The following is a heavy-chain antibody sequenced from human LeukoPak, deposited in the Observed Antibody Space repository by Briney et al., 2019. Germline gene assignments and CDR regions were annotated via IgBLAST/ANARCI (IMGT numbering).Heavy chain of an antibody. CDR3: AKDDSSGRKGYFDY. J-gene: IGHJ4*02. D-gene: IGHD6-19*01. V-gene: IGHV3-9*01. CDR1: GFTFDDYA. Sequence: GGSLRLSCAASGFTFDDYAMHWVRQAPGKGLEWVSGISWNSGSIGYADSVKGRFTISRDNAKNSLYLQMNSLRAEDTALYYCAKDDSSGRKGYFDYWGQGTLVTVSS. CDR2: ISWNSGSI.